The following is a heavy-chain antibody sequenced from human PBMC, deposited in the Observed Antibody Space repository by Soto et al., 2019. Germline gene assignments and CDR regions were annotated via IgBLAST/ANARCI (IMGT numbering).Heavy chain of an antibody. J-gene: IGHJ5*02. CDR2: MYHSGST. CDR1: GGSISSGGYS. D-gene: IGHD3-10*01. Sequence: SETLSLTCAVSGGSISSGGYSWSWIRQPPGKGLEWIGYMYHSGSTYYNPSLKSRVTISVDKSKNQFSLKLSSVTAADTAVYYCARDQLLWFGELLYCRWFDPWGQGTLVTVSS. CDR3: ARDQLLWFGELLYCRWFDP. V-gene: IGHV4-30-2*01.